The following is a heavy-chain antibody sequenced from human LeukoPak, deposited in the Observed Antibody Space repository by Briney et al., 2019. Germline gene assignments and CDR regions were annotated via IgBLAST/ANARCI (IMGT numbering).Heavy chain of an antibody. J-gene: IGHJ4*02. CDR3: ARDSLVYYDSSGQTLYDY. CDR2: IYTSGST. CDR1: GGSFSSYY. D-gene: IGHD3-22*01. V-gene: IGHV4-4*07. Sequence: SKTLSLTCAVYGGSFSSYYWSWIRQPAGKGLEWIGRIYTSGSTNYNPSLKSRVTMSVDTSKNQFSLKLSSVTAADTAVYYCARDSLVYYDSSGQTLYDYWGQGTLVTVSS.